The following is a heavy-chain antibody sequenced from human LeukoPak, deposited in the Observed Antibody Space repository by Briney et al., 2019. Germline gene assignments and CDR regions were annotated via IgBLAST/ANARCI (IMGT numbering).Heavy chain of an antibody. V-gene: IGHV3-48*04. CDR3: ARDRITMVRGVNYYYGMDV. J-gene: IGHJ6*02. D-gene: IGHD3-10*01. CDR2: ISSPSTNI. CDR1: GFMFTSYS. Sequence: PGGSLRLSCAASGFMFTSYSMNWVRQAPGKGLEWVAYISSPSTNIYYVDSVKGRFTISRDNAKNSLYLQMNSLRAEDTAVYYCARDRITMVRGVNYYYGMDVWGQGTTVTVSS.